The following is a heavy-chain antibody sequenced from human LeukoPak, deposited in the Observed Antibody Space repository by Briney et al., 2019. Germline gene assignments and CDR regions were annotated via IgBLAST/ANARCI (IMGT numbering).Heavy chain of an antibody. CDR3: VRGQLWSYYHDY. D-gene: IGHD5-18*01. J-gene: IGHJ4*02. V-gene: IGHV3-74*01. CDR2: IKGDERST. Sequence: GGSLRLSCAASGFTFSSYWLHWVRQAPGKGLMWVSRIKGDERSTNYADSVKGRFTISRDNAKNTVYLEMNSLRAEDTAVYYCVRGQLWSYYHDYWGQGTLVTVSS. CDR1: GFTFSSYW.